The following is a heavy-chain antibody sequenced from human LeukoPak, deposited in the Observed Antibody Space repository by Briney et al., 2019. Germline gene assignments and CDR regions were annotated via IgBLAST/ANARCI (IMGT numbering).Heavy chain of an antibody. J-gene: IGHJ5*02. Sequence: GGSLRLSCAASGFTFSNAWMSWVRQAPGKGLEWVGRIKSKTDGGTTDYAAPVKGRFTISRDDSKNTLYLQMNSLKTEDTAVYYCTTYSSGWYGGWFDPWGQGTLVTVSS. D-gene: IGHD6-19*01. CDR2: IKSKTDGGTT. CDR1: GFTFSNAW. CDR3: TTYSSGWYGGWFDP. V-gene: IGHV3-15*01.